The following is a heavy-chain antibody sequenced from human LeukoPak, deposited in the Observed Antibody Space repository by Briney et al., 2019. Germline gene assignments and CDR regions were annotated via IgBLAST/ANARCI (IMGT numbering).Heavy chain of an antibody. V-gene: IGHV4-34*08. J-gene: IGHJ4*02. CDR3: ATTYYYDSSGPAPDY. CDR2: INHSGST. CDR1: GFTFSNFW. D-gene: IGHD3-22*01. Sequence: GSLRLSCTASGFTFSNFWMGWVRQPPGKGLEWIGEINHSGSTNYNPSLKSRVTISVDTSKNQFSLKLSSVTAADTAVYYCATTYYYDSSGPAPDYWGQGTLVTVSS.